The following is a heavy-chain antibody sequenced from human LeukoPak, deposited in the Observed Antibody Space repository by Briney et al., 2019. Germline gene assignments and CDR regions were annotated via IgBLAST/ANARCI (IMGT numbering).Heavy chain of an antibody. Sequence: ASVKVSCKVSGDTLTELSMHWVRQAPGKGLEWMGGFDPEDGETIYAQKFQGRVTMTEDTSTDTAYMELSSLRSEDTAVYYCATDITMIVVLTYWGQGTLVTVSS. CDR2: FDPEDGET. CDR3: ATDITMIVVLTY. CDR1: GDTLTELS. J-gene: IGHJ4*02. D-gene: IGHD3-22*01. V-gene: IGHV1-24*01.